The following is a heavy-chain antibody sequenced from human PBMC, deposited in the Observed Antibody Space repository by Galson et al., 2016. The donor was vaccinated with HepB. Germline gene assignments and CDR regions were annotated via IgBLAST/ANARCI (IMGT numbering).Heavy chain of an antibody. D-gene: IGHD3-3*01. CDR3: ARGNSIFGVLLREKRHWFDP. Sequence: ETLSLTCVVSGYSISRTNWWSWVRQPAGKGLEWIGEVYHNGATNYNPSLKSRVTMSVDKSSNQFSLKLTSVTAADTAVYYCARGNSIFGVLLREKRHWFDPWGQGTLVTVSS. V-gene: IGHV4-4*02. CDR1: GYSISRTNW. CDR2: VYHNGAT. J-gene: IGHJ5*02.